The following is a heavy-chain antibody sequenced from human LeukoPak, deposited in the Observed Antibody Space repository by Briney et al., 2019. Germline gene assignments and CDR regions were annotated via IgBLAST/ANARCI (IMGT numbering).Heavy chain of an antibody. CDR1: GFTFSNAW. J-gene: IGHJ4*02. V-gene: IGHV3-15*01. CDR2: IKSKTDGETT. Sequence: GGSLRLSCAASGFTFSNAWMSWVRQAPGKGLEWVGRIKSKTDGETTDYAAPVKGRFTISRDDSKNTLYLQMNSLKTEDTAVYYCTTGTQDYWGQGTLVTVSS. CDR3: TTGTQDY. D-gene: IGHD3-10*01.